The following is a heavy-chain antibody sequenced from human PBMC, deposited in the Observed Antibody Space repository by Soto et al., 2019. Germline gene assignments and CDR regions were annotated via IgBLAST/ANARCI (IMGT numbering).Heavy chain of an antibody. J-gene: IGHJ4*02. Sequence: QVQLVESGGGVVQPGRSLRLSCAASGFSFSSYGMHWVRQAPGKGLEWVAVILDDGSDKDYTDAVKGRFTISRDNSKNTLYLEMNSLRADDRAVYYCASDDDYGDNGLDYWGQGTLVTVSS. CDR1: GFSFSSYG. D-gene: IGHD4-17*01. V-gene: IGHV3-33*01. CDR2: ILDDGSDK. CDR3: ASDDDYGDNGLDY.